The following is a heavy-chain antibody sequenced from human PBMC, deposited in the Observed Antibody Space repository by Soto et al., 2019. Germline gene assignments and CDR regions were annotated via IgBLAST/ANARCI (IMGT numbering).Heavy chain of an antibody. D-gene: IGHD3-16*01. Sequence: QVQLQESGPGLVKPSDTLSLTCIVSGGSISNYFWSWIRQPAGKGLEWIGRIYSSGSTNYNPSLESRTSKSVDTSQNKFSLILRSVTAADTAVYYCARYRHSVGHVGACDFWGQGTLVTVSP. V-gene: IGHV4-4*07. CDR1: GGSISNYF. CDR2: IYSSGST. J-gene: IGHJ4*02. CDR3: ARYRHSVGHVGACDF.